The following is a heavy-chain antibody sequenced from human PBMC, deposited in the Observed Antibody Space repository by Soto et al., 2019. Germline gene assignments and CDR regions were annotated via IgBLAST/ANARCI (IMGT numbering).Heavy chain of an antibody. CDR2: IWYDGSNK. D-gene: IGHD2-15*01. V-gene: IGHV3-33*01. CDR3: ARGQDIVVVVAATGYAFDS. CDR1: GFTFSSYG. J-gene: IGHJ3*02. Sequence: QVQLVESGGGVVQPGGSLRLSCAASGFTFSSYGMHWVRQAPGKGLEWVAVIWYDGSNKYYADSVKGRFTISRDNSKNTLYLQMNSLRAEDTAVYYCARGQDIVVVVAATGYAFDSWGQGTMVTVSS.